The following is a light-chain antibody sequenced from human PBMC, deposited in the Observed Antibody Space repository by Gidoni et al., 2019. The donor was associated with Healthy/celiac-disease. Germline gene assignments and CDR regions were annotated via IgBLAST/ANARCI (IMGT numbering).Light chain of an antibody. J-gene: IGLJ2*01. V-gene: IGLV4-69*01. CDR3: QTLCTCVV. Sequence: QLVLTQSPSASASLGASVKLTCTMSSGHSSYAITWHQQQPEKGPRDLMKLKSVGSHSKWDGIPELFSGSSSWAERYLTSSSLHSEDESDYYCQTLCTCVVFCGGTKLTVL. CDR2: LKSVGSH. CDR1: SGHSSYA.